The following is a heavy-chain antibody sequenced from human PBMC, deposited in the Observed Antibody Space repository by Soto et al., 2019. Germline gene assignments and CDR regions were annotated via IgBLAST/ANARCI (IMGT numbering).Heavy chain of an antibody. CDR3: ARGPLPIVVVPAAFDY. V-gene: IGHV3-33*01. D-gene: IGHD2-2*01. CDR2: IGYDGSNK. CDR1: GFTFSSYG. J-gene: IGHJ4*02. Sequence: QVQLVESGGGVVQPGRSLRLSCAASGFTFSSYGMHWVRQAPGKGLEWVAVIGYDGSNKYYADSVKGRFTISRDNSKNTLYLHMNSLGAEDAAVYYCARGPLPIVVVPAAFDYWGQGTLVTVSS.